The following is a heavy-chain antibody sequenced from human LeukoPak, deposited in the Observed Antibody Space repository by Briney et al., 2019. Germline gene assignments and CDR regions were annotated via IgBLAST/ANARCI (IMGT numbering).Heavy chain of an antibody. V-gene: IGHV3-7*03. J-gene: IGHJ4*02. Sequence: PGGSLRLSCAASGFTFSDSWMHWVRRAPGKGLEWVANIKQDGSEKYYADSVKGRFTISRDNAKSSLFLQMNSLRAEDTALYYCARRGFEHWGQGILVTVSP. CDR1: GFTFSDSW. CDR3: ARRGFEH. CDR2: IKQDGSEK.